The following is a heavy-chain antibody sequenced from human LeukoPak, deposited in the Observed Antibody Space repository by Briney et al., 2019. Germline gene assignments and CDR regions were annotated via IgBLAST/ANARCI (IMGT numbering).Heavy chain of an antibody. CDR1: GFTFSSYS. J-gene: IGHJ4*02. CDR2: ISSSSTI. CDR3: ARVGSDCSSTSCSGY. V-gene: IGHV3-48*01. Sequence: TGGSLRLSCAASGFTFSSYSMNWVRQAPGKGLEWVSYISSSSTIYYAGSVKGRFTISRDNAKNSLYLQMNSLRAEDTAVYYCARVGSDCSSTSCSGYWGQGTLVTVSS. D-gene: IGHD2-2*01.